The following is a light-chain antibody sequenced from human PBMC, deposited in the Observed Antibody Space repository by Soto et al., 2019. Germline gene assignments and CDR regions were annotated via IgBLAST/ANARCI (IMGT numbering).Light chain of an antibody. CDR3: QQYNSYIT. J-gene: IGKJ5*01. Sequence: IVKMQSPDTLSVSPGERATLSCRASQSIRSNLAWYLQKVGQAPRLLIYGASTRAPGISARFSGIGSGTEFTLTICSMKPDDFATYYCQQYNSYITFGQGTRLE. CDR2: GAS. V-gene: IGKV3-15*01. CDR1: QSIRSN.